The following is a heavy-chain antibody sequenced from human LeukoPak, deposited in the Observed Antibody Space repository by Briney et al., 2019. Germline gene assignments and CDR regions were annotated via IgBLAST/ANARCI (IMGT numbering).Heavy chain of an antibody. Sequence: GGSLRLSCAASGCTLSDAWMSWLRQAPAKGLEWVGRIKSKTDGGTVDYAAPVKGRFTISRDDSKNTLCPQMNGLKTEDTAVYYCITGGYGLDIWGQGTMVTVSS. CDR1: GCTLSDAW. V-gene: IGHV3-15*01. CDR2: IKSKTDGGTV. D-gene: IGHD2-15*01. J-gene: IGHJ3*02. CDR3: ITGGYGLDI.